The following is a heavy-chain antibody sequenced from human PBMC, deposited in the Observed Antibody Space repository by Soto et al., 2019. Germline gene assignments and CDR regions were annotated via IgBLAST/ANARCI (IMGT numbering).Heavy chain of an antibody. V-gene: IGHV1-3*05. CDR2: NNAGNGNT. CDR1: GYTFTSYV. D-gene: IGHD3-22*01. Sequence: QVQFVQSGAEEKKPGASVKVSCKASGYTFTSYVIHWVRQAPGQRLEWMGWNNAGNGNTKYSQKFQGRVTITRDTSASTAYMELSSLSSEDTSVYYCATGIDSSAYSSLGYWGQGTLVTVSS. CDR3: ATGIDSSAYSSLGY. J-gene: IGHJ4*02.